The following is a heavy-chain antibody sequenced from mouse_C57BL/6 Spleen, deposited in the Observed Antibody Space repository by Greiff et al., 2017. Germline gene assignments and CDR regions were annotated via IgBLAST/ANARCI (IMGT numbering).Heavy chain of an antibody. CDR2: IYPGSGST. CDR1: GYTFTSYW. D-gene: IGHD1-1*01. V-gene: IGHV1-55*01. J-gene: IGHJ4*01. Sequence: QVQLQQPGAELVKPGASVKMSCKASGYTFTSYWITWVKQRPGQGLEWIGDIYPGSGSTNYNEKFKSKATLTVDTSSSTAYMQLSSLTSEDSALYYCARNYGSEGAMDYWGQGTSVTVSS. CDR3: ARNYGSEGAMDY.